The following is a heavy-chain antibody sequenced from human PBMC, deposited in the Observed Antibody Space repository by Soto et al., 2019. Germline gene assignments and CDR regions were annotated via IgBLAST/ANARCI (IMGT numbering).Heavy chain of an antibody. V-gene: IGHV1-46*01. CDR3: VRVVVEDPYYYGSGSLIHP. CDR1: GYTFTSNY. CDR2: INPSDGYT. D-gene: IGHD3-10*01. J-gene: IGHJ5*02. Sequence: ASVKVSCKASGYTFTSNYMHWVRQAPGQGPEWMGIINPSDGYTSYAQKFQGRVTMTTNTSTSTAYMELRSMRSDDTAVYYCVRVVVEDPYYYGSGSLIHPWGQGTLVTVSS.